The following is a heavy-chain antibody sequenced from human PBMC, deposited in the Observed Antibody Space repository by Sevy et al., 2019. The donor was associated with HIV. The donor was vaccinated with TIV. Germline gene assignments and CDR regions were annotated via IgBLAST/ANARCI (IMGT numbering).Heavy chain of an antibody. CDR3: ARTEWELLPFDY. CDR1: GFTFSSYA. D-gene: IGHD1-26*01. CDR2: ISYDGSNK. Sequence: GGPLRLSCAASGFTFSSYAMHWVRQAPGKGLEWVAVISYDGSNKYYADSVKGRFTISRDNSKNTLYLQMNSLRAEDTAVYYCARTEWELLPFDYWGQGTLVTVSS. J-gene: IGHJ4*02. V-gene: IGHV3-30-3*01.